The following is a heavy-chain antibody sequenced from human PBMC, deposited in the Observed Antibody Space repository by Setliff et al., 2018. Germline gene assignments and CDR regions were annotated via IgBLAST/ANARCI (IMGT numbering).Heavy chain of an antibody. CDR3: ARQPSSGSYYNPRPYYFDY. J-gene: IGHJ4*02. CDR2: IYNSGTT. Sequence: SETLSLTCNVSGGSISTYHWSWIRQPPGKRLEWIGYIYNSGTTNYNPSLKSRVTISVDTSKKQFSLNLTSVTAADTAVYYCARQPSSGSYYNPRPYYFDYWGQGTLVTVSS. V-gene: IGHV4-59*08. CDR1: GGSISTYH. D-gene: IGHD3-10*01.